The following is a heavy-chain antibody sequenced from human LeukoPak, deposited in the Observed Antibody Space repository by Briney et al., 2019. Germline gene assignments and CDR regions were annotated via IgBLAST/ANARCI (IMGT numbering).Heavy chain of an antibody. CDR1: GGSISSYY. CDR2: IYYSGST. CDR3: ARGTYGDYFDY. Sequence: SETLSLTCTVSGGSISSYYWSWIRHPPGKGLEWIGYIYYSGSTNYNPSLKSRVTISVDTSKNQFSLKLSSVTAADTAVYYCARGTYGDYFDYWGQGTLVTVSS. D-gene: IGHD4-17*01. V-gene: IGHV4-59*01. J-gene: IGHJ4*02.